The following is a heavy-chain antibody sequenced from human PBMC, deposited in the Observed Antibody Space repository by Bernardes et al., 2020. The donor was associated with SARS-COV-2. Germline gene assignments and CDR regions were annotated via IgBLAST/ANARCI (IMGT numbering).Heavy chain of an antibody. CDR1: GYTFTHYY. CDR3: ARGTYSGDY. J-gene: IGHJ4*02. Sequence: ASVKVSCKASGYTFTHYYIHWVRQAPGQGFEWMGWINPSSGVTNYAQKFQGGVTMTRDTSISTAYMELRGLRSDDTAVYYCARGTYSGDYWGQGTLVTVSS. CDR2: INPSSGVT. D-gene: IGHD1-26*01. V-gene: IGHV1-2*02.